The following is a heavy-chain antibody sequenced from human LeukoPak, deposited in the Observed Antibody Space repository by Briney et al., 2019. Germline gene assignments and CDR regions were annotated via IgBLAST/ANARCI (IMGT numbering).Heavy chain of an antibody. CDR1: GFTFSSYE. CDR2: IGTSDSST. V-gene: IGHV3-48*03. Sequence: GGSLRLSCAASGFTFSSYEMNWVRQAPGKGLEWVSYIGTSDSSTYYADSVRGRFTISRDNAKNSLYLQMNSLRAEDTAVYYCARYGDSSVYYSADAFDIWGQGTMVTVSS. D-gene: IGHD3-22*01. J-gene: IGHJ3*02. CDR3: ARYGDSSVYYSADAFDI.